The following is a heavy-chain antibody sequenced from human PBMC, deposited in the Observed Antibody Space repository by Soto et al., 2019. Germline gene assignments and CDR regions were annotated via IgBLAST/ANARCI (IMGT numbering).Heavy chain of an antibody. CDR3: AGRDCSGTNCYYLDYYYMDV. V-gene: IGHV4-59*08. CDR1: GGSFSSYY. D-gene: IGHD2-2*01. CDR2: IYYSGST. J-gene: IGHJ6*03. Sequence: QVQLQESGPGLVRPSETLSLTCTVSGGSFSSYYWTWIRQSPGKGLEGIGYIYYSGSTDYNPSLRGRLAISIYTSKNQFSLRLNSMTAADTAVYYCAGRDCSGTNCYYLDYYYMDVWGKGTTVTVSS.